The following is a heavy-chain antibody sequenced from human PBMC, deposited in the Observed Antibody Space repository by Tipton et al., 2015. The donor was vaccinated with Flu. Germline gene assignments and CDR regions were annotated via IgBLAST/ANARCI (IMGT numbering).Heavy chain of an antibody. CDR3: VREIGGKGSY. CDR1: GFTFSRYA. J-gene: IGHJ4*02. CDR2: IGGGGATT. V-gene: IGHV3-23*01. Sequence: SLRLSCTASGFTFSRYAMSWVRQAPGKGLEWVSAIGGGGATTYFADSVKGRFTISRDNAKNSLFLQMNRLGAGDTAVYYCVREIGGKGSYWGQGTLVTVSS. D-gene: IGHD3-10*01.